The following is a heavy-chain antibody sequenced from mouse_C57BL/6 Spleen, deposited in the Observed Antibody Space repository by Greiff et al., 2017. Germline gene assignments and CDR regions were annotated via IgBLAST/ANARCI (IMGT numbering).Heavy chain of an antibody. Sequence: QVTLKESGPGILQSSQTLSLTCSFSGFSLSTSGMGVSWIRQPSGKGLEWLAHIYWDDDKRYNPSLKSQLTISKDTSRNQVFLKITSVDTADTATYYCARRRGANWDAGYAMDYWGQGTSVTVSS. J-gene: IGHJ4*01. V-gene: IGHV8-12*01. CDR3: ARRRGANWDAGYAMDY. D-gene: IGHD4-1*01. CDR2: IYWDDDK. CDR1: GFSLSTSGMG.